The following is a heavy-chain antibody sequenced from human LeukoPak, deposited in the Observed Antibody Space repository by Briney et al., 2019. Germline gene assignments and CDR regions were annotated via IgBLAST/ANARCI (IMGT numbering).Heavy chain of an antibody. CDR1: GFTFSRYW. CDR3: VRDELSGSLDY. J-gene: IGHJ4*02. Sequence: GGSLRLSCAASGFTFSRYWMSWVRQAPGKGLEWMANIKEDGSDKYYVGSVKGRFTISRDNAKNSVYLQMNSLRAEDTAVYYCVRDELSGSLDYWGQGILVTVSS. V-gene: IGHV3-7*01. D-gene: IGHD3-10*01. CDR2: IKEDGSDK.